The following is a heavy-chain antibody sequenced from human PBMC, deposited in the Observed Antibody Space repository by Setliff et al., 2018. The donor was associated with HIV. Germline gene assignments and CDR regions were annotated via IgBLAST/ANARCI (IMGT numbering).Heavy chain of an antibody. D-gene: IGHD1-26*01. CDR2: IYSSGST. CDR3: ARRMSSGSYYDY. Sequence: KPSETLSLTCSVSDASISVGTYYWSWIRQPAGKGLEWIGHIYSSGSTNYNPSLKSRVTISVDTSKNQISLKLSSVTAADTAVYYCARRMSSGSYYDYWGQGTLVTVSS. CDR1: DASISVGTYY. V-gene: IGHV4-61*09. J-gene: IGHJ4*02.